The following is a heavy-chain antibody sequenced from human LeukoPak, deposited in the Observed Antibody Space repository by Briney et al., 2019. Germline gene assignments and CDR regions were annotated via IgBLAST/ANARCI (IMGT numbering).Heavy chain of an antibody. D-gene: IGHD6-19*01. CDR2: INHSGST. V-gene: IGHV4-34*01. CDR1: GGSFSGYY. J-gene: IGHJ6*02. CDR3: ARGESSGWFDYYYYGMDV. Sequence: SETLSLTCAVYGGSFSGYYWSRIRQPPGKGLEWIGEINHSGSTNYNPSLKSRVTISVDTSKNQFSLKLSSVTAADTAVYYCARGESSGWFDYYYYGMDVWGQGTTVTVSS.